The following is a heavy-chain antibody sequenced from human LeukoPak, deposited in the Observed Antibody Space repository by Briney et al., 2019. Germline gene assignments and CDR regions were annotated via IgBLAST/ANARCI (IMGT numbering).Heavy chain of an antibody. CDR2: IRSKAYGGTK. V-gene: IGHV3-49*04. CDR3: TRAGYDFWSGYYTGMVGYYFDY. CDR1: GFTFGDYA. D-gene: IGHD3-3*01. J-gene: IGHJ4*02. Sequence: GGSLRLSCTASGFTFGDYAMSWVRQAPGKGLEWVGFIRSKAYGGTKEYAASVKGRFTISRDDSKSIAYLQMNSLKTEDTAVYYCTRAGYDFWSGYYTGMVGYYFDYWGQGTLVTVSS.